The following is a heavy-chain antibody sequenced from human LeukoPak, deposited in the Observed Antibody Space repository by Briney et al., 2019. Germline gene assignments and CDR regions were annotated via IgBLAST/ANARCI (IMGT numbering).Heavy chain of an antibody. V-gene: IGHV1-69*06. CDR2: IIPIFGTA. D-gene: IGHD2-15*01. CDR1: GSTFSSYA. J-gene: IGHJ6*04. Sequence: ASVKVSCKASGSTFSSYAISWVRQAPGQGLEWMGGIIPIFGTANYAQKFQGRVTITADKSTSTAYMELSSLRSEDTAVYYCAREIVVAATQYYYYYYGMDVWGKGTTVTVSS. CDR3: AREIVVAATQYYYYYYGMDV.